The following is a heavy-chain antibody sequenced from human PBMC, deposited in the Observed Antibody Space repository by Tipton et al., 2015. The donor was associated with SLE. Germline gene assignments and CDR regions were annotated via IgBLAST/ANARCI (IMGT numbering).Heavy chain of an antibody. CDR1: GVSITDYS. D-gene: IGHD6-6*01. Sequence: TLSLTCSVSGVSITDYSWSWIRQPPGKALDWIGYFDDSGRTIKYNSSLKSRVTISLDTSKKQVSLKLTSVTAADTAIYYCARQAEYSSSSGFWFDPWGQGTLVTVSS. V-gene: IGHV4-59*08. J-gene: IGHJ5*02. CDR3: ARQAEYSSSSGFWFDP. CDR2: FDDSGRT.